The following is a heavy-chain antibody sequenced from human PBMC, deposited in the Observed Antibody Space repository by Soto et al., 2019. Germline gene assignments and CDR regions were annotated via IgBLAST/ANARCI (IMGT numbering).Heavy chain of an antibody. V-gene: IGHV3-23*01. CDR2: ISGSGFST. Sequence: GGSLRRSGAASGFTFNTYAMSWVRQAPGQGLEWVSAISGSGFSTYYADSVKGQFSISSDSSKNTLFLQMNSLRADDTAVYFCATFTFGRPFDTWGQGTMVTVTS. CDR1: GFTFNTYA. J-gene: IGHJ3*02. CDR3: ATFTFGRPFDT. D-gene: IGHD3-16*01.